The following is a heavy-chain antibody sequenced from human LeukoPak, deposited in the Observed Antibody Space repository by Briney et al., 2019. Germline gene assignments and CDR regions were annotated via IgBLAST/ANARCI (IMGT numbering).Heavy chain of an antibody. CDR1: GFTFSSYS. CDR2: ISSSSSYI. Sequence: GGALRLSCAASGFTFSSYSMNWVRQAPGKGLEWVSSISSSSSYIYYADSVKGRFTISRDNAKDSLYLQMNSLRAEDTAVYYCASLAAAGTGGQGTLVTVSS. CDR3: ASLAAAGT. V-gene: IGHV3-21*01. D-gene: IGHD6-13*01. J-gene: IGHJ4*02.